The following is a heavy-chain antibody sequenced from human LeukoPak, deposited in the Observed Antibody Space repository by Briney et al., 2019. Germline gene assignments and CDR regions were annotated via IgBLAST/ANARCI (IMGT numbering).Heavy chain of an antibody. J-gene: IGHJ4*02. CDR1: GYTFTSYY. Sequence: ASVKVSCKASGYTFTSYYTYWVRQAPGQGLEWMGIINPNGGSTSYAQKFQGRVTMTRDTSTSTVHMELSSLRSEDTAVYYCARIWSDQIGTDYWGQGTLVTVSS. CDR3: ARIWSDQIGTDY. D-gene: IGHD3-3*01. V-gene: IGHV1-46*01. CDR2: INPNGGST.